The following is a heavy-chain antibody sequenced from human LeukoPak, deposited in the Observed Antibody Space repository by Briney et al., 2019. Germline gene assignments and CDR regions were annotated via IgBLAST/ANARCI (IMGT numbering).Heavy chain of an antibody. V-gene: IGHV3-23*01. Sequence: PGGSLRLSCTASAISFSSYAMTWLRQAPGKGLEWVSGIHGSGGVTYYADSVKGRFTISRDNSKNTLYLQMNSLRAEDTVVYYCARDPSVQTYYYGSGSWFYFDYWGQGTLVTVSS. CDR1: AISFSSYA. CDR3: ARDPSVQTYYYGSGSWFYFDY. J-gene: IGHJ4*02. CDR2: IHGSGGVT. D-gene: IGHD3-10*01.